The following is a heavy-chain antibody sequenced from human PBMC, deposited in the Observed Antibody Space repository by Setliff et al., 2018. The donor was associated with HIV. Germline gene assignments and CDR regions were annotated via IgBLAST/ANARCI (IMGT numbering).Heavy chain of an antibody. CDR3: ARASKQDLLWFGFFDY. D-gene: IGHD3-10*01. CDR2: IYYSGST. V-gene: IGHV4-31*03. Sequence: SETLSLTCTVSGGSMSSGDYYWSWVRQHPGKGLEWIGYIYYSGSTYYNPSLKSRVTLSVDTSKNQFSLKLISMTAADTALYYCARASKQDLLWFGFFDYWGRGTLVTVSS. CDR1: GGSMSSGDYY. J-gene: IGHJ4*02.